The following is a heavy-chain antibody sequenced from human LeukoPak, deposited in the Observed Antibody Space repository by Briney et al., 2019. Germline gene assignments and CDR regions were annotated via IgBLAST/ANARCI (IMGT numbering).Heavy chain of an antibody. Sequence: ASVTVSCKASGGTFSSYAITWVRQAPGQGLEWMGGIIPIFGTANYAQKFQGRVTITADESTSTAYMELSSLRSEDTAVYYCARDQSPTQLRFFYGMDVWGQGTTVTVSS. CDR2: IIPIFGTA. D-gene: IGHD3-3*01. V-gene: IGHV1-69*13. CDR1: GGTFSSYA. J-gene: IGHJ6*02. CDR3: ARDQSPTQLRFFYGMDV.